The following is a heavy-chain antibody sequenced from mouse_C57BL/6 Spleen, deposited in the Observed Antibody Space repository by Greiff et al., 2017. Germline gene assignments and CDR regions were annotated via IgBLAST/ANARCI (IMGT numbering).Heavy chain of an antibody. CDR3: AREDYDGADYFDY. CDR2: ISYDGSN. D-gene: IGHD2-4*01. V-gene: IGHV3-6*01. CDR1: GYSITSGYY. Sequence: EVQLVESGPGLVKPSQSLSLTCSVTGYSITSGYYWNWIRQFPGNKLEWMGYISYDGSNNYNPSLKNRISITRDTSKNQFFLKLNSVTTEDTATXYCAREDYDGADYFDYWGQGTTLTVSS. J-gene: IGHJ2*01.